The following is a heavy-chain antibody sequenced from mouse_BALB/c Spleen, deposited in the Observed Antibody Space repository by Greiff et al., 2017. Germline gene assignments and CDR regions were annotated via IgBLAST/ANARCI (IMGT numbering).Heavy chain of an antibody. D-gene: IGHD1-1*01. CDR2: ISSGSSTI. CDR1: GFTFSSFG. CDR3: ARSELTENYYAMDY. J-gene: IGHJ4*01. Sequence: EVMLVESGGGLVQPGGSRKLSCAASGFTFSSFGMHWVRQAPEKGLEWVAYISSGSSTIYYADTVKGRFTISRDNPKNTLFLQMTSLRSEDTAMYYCARSELTENYYAMDYWGQGTSVTVSS. V-gene: IGHV5-17*02.